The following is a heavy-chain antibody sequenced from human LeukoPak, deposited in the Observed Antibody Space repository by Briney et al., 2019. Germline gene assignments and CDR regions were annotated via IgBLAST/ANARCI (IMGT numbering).Heavy chain of an antibody. D-gene: IGHD6-6*01. CDR3: ARHVISSSTRLDY. V-gene: IGHV4-39*01. CDR1: GGSISSSSYY. Sequence: SETLPLTCTVSGGSISSSSYYWGWIRQPPGKGLEWIGSIYYSGSTYYNPSLKSRVTISVDTSKNQFSLKLSSVTAADTAVYYCARHVISSSTRLDYWGQGTLVTVSS. J-gene: IGHJ4*02. CDR2: IYYSGST.